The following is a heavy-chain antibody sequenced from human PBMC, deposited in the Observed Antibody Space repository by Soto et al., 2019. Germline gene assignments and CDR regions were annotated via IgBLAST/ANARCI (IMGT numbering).Heavy chain of an antibody. CDR1: GFSFSTSGVG. J-gene: IGHJ4*02. Sequence: QINLKESGPTLVKPTQTLTLTCTFSGFSFSTSGVGVGWIRQPPGKALEWLALIYGDADKRYSPSLKRRLTIIKDTSKNQVVLTLTNTDPVDTATYYFEHREICCPGVWWGQGTLVIVSS. CDR3: EHREICCPGVW. D-gene: IGHD2-15*01. V-gene: IGHV2-5*02. CDR2: IYGDADK.